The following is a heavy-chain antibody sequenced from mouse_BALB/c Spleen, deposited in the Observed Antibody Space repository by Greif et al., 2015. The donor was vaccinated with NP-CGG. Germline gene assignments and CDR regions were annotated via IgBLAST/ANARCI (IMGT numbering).Heavy chain of an antibody. V-gene: IGHV5-9-3*01. Sequence: EVQLVESGGGLVKPGGSLKLSCAASGFTFSSYAMSWVRQTPEKRLEWVATISSGGSYTYYPDSVKGRFTISRDNAKNTLYLQMSSLRSEDTAMYYCARHEELPYYFDYWGQGTTLTVSS. J-gene: IGHJ2*01. CDR2: ISSGGSYT. CDR1: GFTFSSYA. CDR3: ARHEELPYYFDY.